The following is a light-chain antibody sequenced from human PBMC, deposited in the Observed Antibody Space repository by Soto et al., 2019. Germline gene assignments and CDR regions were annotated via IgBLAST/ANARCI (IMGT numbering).Light chain of an antibody. CDR2: GAS. V-gene: IGKV3D-7*01. CDR3: QQYDM. J-gene: IGKJ1*01. CDR1: QSVRSSY. Sequence: PGERVILSCRASQSVRSSYLTWYQQKPGQAPRLPIYGASTRATSIPARFSGSGSGTDFTLTITSLQPEDFATYYCQQYDMFGPGTKVEIK.